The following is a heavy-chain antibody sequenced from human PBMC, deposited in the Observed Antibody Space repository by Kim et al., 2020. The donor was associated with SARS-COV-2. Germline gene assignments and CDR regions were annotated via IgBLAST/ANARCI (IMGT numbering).Heavy chain of an antibody. D-gene: IGHD2-2*01. Sequence: SVKGRFAISRDNSKTPMYLQMNHLRAEDTAVYYCANPQSRVVVPALFDPWGQGALVTVSS. V-gene: IGHV3-23*01. J-gene: IGHJ5*02. CDR3: ANPQSRVVVPALFDP.